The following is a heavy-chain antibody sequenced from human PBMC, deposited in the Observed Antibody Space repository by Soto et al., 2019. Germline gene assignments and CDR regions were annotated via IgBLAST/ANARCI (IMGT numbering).Heavy chain of an antibody. CDR1: GYTFTSYA. CDR2: INAGNGNT. D-gene: IGHD3-22*01. V-gene: IGHV1-3*01. J-gene: IGHJ4*02. Sequence: ASVKVTCKASGYTFTSYAMHWVRQAPGQRLEWMGWINAGNGNTKYSQKFQCRVTITRDTSASTGYMGMSSLRVEDTVIYFCAQDLYSRGWLALGAPFDSWGQGNMVAVSS. CDR3: AQDLYSRGWLALGAPFDS.